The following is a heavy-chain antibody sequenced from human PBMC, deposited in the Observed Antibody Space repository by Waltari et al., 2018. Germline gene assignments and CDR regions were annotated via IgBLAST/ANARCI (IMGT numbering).Heavy chain of an antibody. CDR2: VSNSGDT. J-gene: IGHJ4*02. V-gene: IGHV4-61*01. CDR3: ARGSDAYKTAD. CDR1: GGSVTSASDY. Sequence: QVQLQESGPGLLKPSETLSLTCTVSGGSVTSASDYWSWIRQPPGKGLEWIGYVSNSGDTNYKPSLRGRVTISLDTSRNQFSLKVSSVTAADTAMYYWARGSDAYKTADWGQGTLVTVSS. D-gene: IGHD1-1*01.